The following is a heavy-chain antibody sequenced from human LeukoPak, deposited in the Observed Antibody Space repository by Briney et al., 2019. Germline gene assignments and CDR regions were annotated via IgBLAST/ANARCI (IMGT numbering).Heavy chain of an antibody. CDR1: GFTFSSYA. CDR2: ISGSGSST. CDR3: AKSYGSGPVWDY. J-gene: IGHJ4*02. Sequence: GGSLRLSCAASGFTFSSYAMSWVRQAPGKGLEWVSAISGSGSSTYYADSVKGRFTISRDNSKNTLYLQMNSLRAEDTAVYYCAKSYGSGPVWDYWGQGTLVTVSS. D-gene: IGHD3-10*01. V-gene: IGHV3-23*01.